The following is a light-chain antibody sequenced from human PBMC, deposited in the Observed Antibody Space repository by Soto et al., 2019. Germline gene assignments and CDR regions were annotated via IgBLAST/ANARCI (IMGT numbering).Light chain of an antibody. Sequence: DIQMTQSPSSVSASIGDRVSITCRASQGISTYLGWYQQKPGKAPKLLIYAASSLQTGVPSRFSGSGSGTDFTLTISSLQPEDFGTYYCQQYGTSRRTFGQGTK. CDR1: QGISTY. V-gene: IGKV1-12*01. J-gene: IGKJ2*01. CDR3: QQYGTSRRT. CDR2: AAS.